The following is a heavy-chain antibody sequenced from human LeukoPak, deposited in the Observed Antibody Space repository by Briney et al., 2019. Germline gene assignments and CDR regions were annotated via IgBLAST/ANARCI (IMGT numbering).Heavy chain of an antibody. Sequence: PSETLSLTCTVSGDSISSSNDYWGWIRQPPGKGLEWIGTIYYSGSTYYKSSLKSRVTISVDTSKNQFSLKLSSVTAADTAVYYCARLRSGFSRDGYTLAFDYWGQGILVTVFS. J-gene: IGHJ4*02. V-gene: IGHV4-39*01. CDR3: ARLRSGFSRDGYTLAFDY. CDR2: IYYSGST. CDR1: GDSISSSNDY. D-gene: IGHD5-24*01.